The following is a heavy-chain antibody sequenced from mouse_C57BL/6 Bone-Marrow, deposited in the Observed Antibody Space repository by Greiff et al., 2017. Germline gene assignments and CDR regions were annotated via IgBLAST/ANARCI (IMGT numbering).Heavy chain of an antibody. Sequence: QVQLQQPGAELVRPGSSVKLSCKASGYTFTSYWMDWVKQRPGQGLEWIGNIYPSDSETHYNQKFKDKATLTVDKSSSTAYMQLSSLTSEDSAVYYCARNTAQVYFDYWGQGTTLTVSS. CDR1: GYTFTSYW. CDR2: IYPSDSET. V-gene: IGHV1-61*01. D-gene: IGHD3-2*02. CDR3: ARNTAQVYFDY. J-gene: IGHJ2*01.